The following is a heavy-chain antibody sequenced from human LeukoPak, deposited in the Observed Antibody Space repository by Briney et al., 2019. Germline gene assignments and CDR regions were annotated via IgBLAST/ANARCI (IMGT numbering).Heavy chain of an antibody. D-gene: IGHD3-22*01. CDR1: GGSFSGYY. CDR3: ARGPRGKYYYDSSGYY. J-gene: IGHJ4*02. Sequence: KPSETLSLTCAVYGGSFSGYYWSWIRQPPGKGLEWIGEINHSGSTNYNPSLKSRVTISVDTSKNQFSLKLSSVTAADTAVYYCARGPRGKYYYDSSGYYWGQGTLVTVSS. V-gene: IGHV4-34*01. CDR2: INHSGST.